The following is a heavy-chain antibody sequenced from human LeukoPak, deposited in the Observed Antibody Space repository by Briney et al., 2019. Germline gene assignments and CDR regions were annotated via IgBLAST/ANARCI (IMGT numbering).Heavy chain of an antibody. CDR3: ARDGADVYGRAFDY. CDR1: GGSISSYF. D-gene: IGHD3-10*01. Sequence: PSETLSLTCNVSGGSISSYFWTWIRQPAGKGLEWIGRIHASGTTNYNSSLKSRVSMSVDTSKNQFSLKLISVTAADTAVYFCARDGADVYGRAFDYWGQGTLVSVSS. CDR2: IHASGTT. V-gene: IGHV4-4*07. J-gene: IGHJ4*02.